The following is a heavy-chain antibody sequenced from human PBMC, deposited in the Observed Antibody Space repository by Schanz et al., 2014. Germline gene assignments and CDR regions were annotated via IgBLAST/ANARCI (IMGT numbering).Heavy chain of an antibody. D-gene: IGHD6-13*01. CDR1: GYTFTSYG. CDR2: ISAYNGDT. V-gene: IGHV1-18*01. Sequence: QVQLVQSGGEMKKPGASVKVSCKASGYTFTSYGINWVRQAPGQGLEWMGWISAYNGDTNYALKLQGRVTMTTDTSTGTVYMELSSLRSEDTAVYYCARDGVDAAAGGNYWGQGTLVTVSS. J-gene: IGHJ4*02. CDR3: ARDGVDAAAGGNY.